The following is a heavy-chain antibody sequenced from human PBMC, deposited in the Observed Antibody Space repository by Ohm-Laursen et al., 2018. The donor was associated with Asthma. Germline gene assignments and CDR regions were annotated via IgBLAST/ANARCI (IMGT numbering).Heavy chain of an antibody. CDR3: ASMSFYYENTCYYFFDL. D-gene: IGHD3-22*01. CDR1: GDSISSGNNY. CDR2: IYYSGIT. J-gene: IGHJ4*02. Sequence: SLTLSLTCTVSGDSISSGNNYWSWIRQHPGKGLEWIGYIYYSGITYSNPSLSSRVSISVDTSKNQFTLKLRPVTAADTAVYYCASMSFYYENTCYYFFDLWGQGALVTVSS. V-gene: IGHV4-31*03.